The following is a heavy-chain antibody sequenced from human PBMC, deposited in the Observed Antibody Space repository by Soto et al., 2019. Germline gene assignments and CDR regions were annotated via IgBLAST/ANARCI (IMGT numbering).Heavy chain of an antibody. CDR2: IYPGDSDT. CDR3: ARPGTTEYPGSVDY. V-gene: IGHV5-51*01. Sequence: PGESRQISCKGSGYRFTSSWIGWVRQMPGKGLDWMGIIYPGDSDTRYSPSFQGQVTISADKSISTAYQQWSSLKASDTAMYYCARPGTTEYPGSVDYWGQGTLVTVSS. D-gene: IGHD1-1*01. J-gene: IGHJ4*02. CDR1: GYRFTSSW.